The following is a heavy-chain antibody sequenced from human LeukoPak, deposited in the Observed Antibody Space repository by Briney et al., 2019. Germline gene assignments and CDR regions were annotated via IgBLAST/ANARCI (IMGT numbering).Heavy chain of an antibody. J-gene: IGHJ3*02. V-gene: IGHV3-23*01. Sequence: PGGSLRLSCAASGFTFSNHVMNWVRQAPGKGLEWVSGIGGGGITFYPHSVRGRFTISRDNSKNTLYLQMNNLRAEDTALYYCAKDFQGQIPEAFDIWGQGTLVTVSS. CDR2: IGGGGIT. CDR1: GFTFSNHV. D-gene: IGHD2-21*01. CDR3: AKDFQGQIPEAFDI.